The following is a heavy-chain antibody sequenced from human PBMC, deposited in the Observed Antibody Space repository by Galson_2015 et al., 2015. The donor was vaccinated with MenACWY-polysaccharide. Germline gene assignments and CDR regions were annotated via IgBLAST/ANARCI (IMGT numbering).Heavy chain of an antibody. CDR3: GKVAGFCSDATCYADY. CDR2: ISFSGGHR. D-gene: IGHD2-15*01. J-gene: IGHJ4*02. V-gene: IGHV3-23*01. CDR1: GFTFSSYA. Sequence: SLRLSCAASGFTFSSYAMTWVRQAPGKGLQWVSVISFSGGHRHYADSVKGRFTISRDNSKDTVYLQMDNLRAEDTAVYYCGKVAGFCSDATCYADYWGQGTLVTVSS.